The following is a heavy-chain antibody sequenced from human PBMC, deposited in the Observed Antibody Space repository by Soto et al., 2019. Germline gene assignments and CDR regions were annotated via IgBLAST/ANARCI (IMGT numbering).Heavy chain of an antibody. CDR2: IYPGDSDT. D-gene: IGHD6-6*01. CDR1: GYSFTSYW. CDR3: ARQVSSSSYQTNYYYYMDV. V-gene: IGHV5-51*01. Sequence: GESLKISCKGSGYSFTSYWIGWVRQMPGKGLEWMGIIYPGDSDTRYSPSFQGQVTISADKSISTAYLQWSSLKASDTAMYYCARQVSSSSYQTNYYYYMDVWGKGTTVTVSS. J-gene: IGHJ6*03.